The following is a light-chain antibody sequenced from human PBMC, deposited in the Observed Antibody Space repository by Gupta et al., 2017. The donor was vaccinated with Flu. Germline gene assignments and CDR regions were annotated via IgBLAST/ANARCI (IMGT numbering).Light chain of an antibody. CDR2: DVH. J-gene: IGLJ2*01. Sequence: SALTPPRPVSRSPGQSVAISCTGTSSDVGAYNYVSWYQQHPGKAPILFIYDVHKWPAGVPDSFTGSKSGNTASLTIAGRKAEDEDDYHGHSFDAASVFGGGTKLTVL. CDR3: HSFDAASV. V-gene: IGLV2-11*01. CDR1: SSDVGAYNY.